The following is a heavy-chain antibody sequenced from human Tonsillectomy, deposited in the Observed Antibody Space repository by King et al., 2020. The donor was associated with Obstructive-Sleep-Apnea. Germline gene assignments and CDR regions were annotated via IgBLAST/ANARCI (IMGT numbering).Heavy chain of an antibody. D-gene: IGHD2-15*01. V-gene: IGHV1-2*02. J-gene: IGHJ4*02. Sequence: QLVQSGAEVKKPGASVKVSCKASGYTFTAYYMHWVRQAPGQGLEWMGWINPNTGGTNYAQNFQGRVTMTRDTSISTAYMDLSGLRSDDTAVYYCASDPGYCSGGSCFDSWGQGALVTVSP. CDR2: INPNTGGT. CDR3: ASDPGYCSGGSCFDS. CDR1: GYTFTAYY.